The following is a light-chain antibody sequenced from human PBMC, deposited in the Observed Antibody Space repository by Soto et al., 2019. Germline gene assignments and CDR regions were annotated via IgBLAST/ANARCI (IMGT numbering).Light chain of an antibody. CDR3: MQGTHWPYT. J-gene: IGKJ2*01. CDR1: QGLLHSNGDTF. Sequence: DVVMTQSPLSLPVTLGQPASISCRSSQGLLHSNGDTFLSWFQQRPGQSPRRLIYQVSNRDSGVPDRFRGSGSGTDFILTISRVEAEDVGIYYCMQGTHWPYTFGKGTKLEI. CDR2: QVS. V-gene: IGKV2-30*02.